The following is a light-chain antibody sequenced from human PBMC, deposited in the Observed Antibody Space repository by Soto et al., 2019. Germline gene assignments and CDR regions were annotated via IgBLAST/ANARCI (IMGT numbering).Light chain of an antibody. Sequence: DIQMTQAPSTLSASVGDRVTITCCASQSVSWYLAWYQQKSGEAPKIVIYDASILKSGVLPTFSGSRSGTAFSPPISSRQPDDVSTYYYQQYDTNSPWTFGQGTKVEIK. CDR2: DAS. V-gene: IGKV1-5*01. CDR1: QSVSWY. J-gene: IGKJ1*01. CDR3: QQYDTNSPWT.